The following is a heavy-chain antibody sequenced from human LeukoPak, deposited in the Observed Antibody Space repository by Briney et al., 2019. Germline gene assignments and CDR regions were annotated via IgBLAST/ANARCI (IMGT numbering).Heavy chain of an antibody. CDR3: AKEPGLGSSWYYYYYMDV. J-gene: IGHJ6*03. CDR2: ISWNSGNI. D-gene: IGHD6-13*01. V-gene: IGHV3-9*01. CDR1: GFTFDDYA. Sequence: PGGSLRLSCAASGFTFDDYAMHWVRQAPGKGLEWVSGISWNSGNIDYADSVKGRFTISRDNAKNSLYLQMNSLRAEDTAVYYCAKEPGLGSSWYYYYYMDVWGKGTTVTVSS.